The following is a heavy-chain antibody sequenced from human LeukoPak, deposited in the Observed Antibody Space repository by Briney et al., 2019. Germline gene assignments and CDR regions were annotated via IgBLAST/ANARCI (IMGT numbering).Heavy chain of an antibody. CDR1: GYSISSGYY. D-gene: IGHD3-10*01. Sequence: PSETLSLTCTVSGYSISSGYYWGWIRQPPGKGLEWIGSIYHSGRTFYNPSLKSRVTISVDTSKNQFSLKLTSVTAADTAVYYCVRGPYGSGISNWFDPWGQGTQVIVSS. V-gene: IGHV4-38-2*02. CDR2: IYHSGRT. J-gene: IGHJ5*02. CDR3: VRGPYGSGISNWFDP.